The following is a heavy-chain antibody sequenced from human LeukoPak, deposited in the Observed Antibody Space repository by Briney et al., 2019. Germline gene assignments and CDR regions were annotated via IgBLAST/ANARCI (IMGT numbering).Heavy chain of an antibody. V-gene: IGHV4-59*01. D-gene: IGHD4-17*01. J-gene: IGHJ5*02. Sequence: KPSETLSFTCTGSGVSISSYYWSWIRQPPGKGREWFGNIYYSGSTNYNPSLKSRVTISVDTSKNQFSLMLSSVPAADTAVYYCARGGAVTQWFDPWGQGTLVTVSS. CDR1: GVSISSYY. CDR3: ARGGAVTQWFDP. CDR2: IYYSGST.